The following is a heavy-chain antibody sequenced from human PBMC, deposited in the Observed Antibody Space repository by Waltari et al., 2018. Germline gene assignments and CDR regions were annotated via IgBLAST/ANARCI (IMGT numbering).Heavy chain of an antibody. Sequence: QVQLQESGPGLVKPSETLSLTCAVSGYSISSGYYWGWIRQPPGKGLEWIGSIYHSGGTYYNPSLKSRVTISVDTSKNQFSLKLSSVTAADTAVYYCATLRGAYGFAVYWGQGTLVTVSS. CDR3: ATLRGAYGFAVY. CDR1: GYSISSGYY. D-gene: IGHD2-21*01. J-gene: IGHJ4*02. V-gene: IGHV4-38-2*01. CDR2: IYHSGGT.